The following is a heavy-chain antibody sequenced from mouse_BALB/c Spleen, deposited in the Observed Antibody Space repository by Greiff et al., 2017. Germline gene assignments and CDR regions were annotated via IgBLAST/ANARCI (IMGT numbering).Heavy chain of an antibody. J-gene: IGHJ2*01. CDR3: AREYYYGSTRFDY. CDR1: VYSFTGYF. V-gene: IGHV1-20*02. CDR2: INPYNGDT. D-gene: IGHD1-1*01. Sequence: VQLQQSGPELVKPGASVKISCKASVYSFTGYFMNWVMQSHGKSLEWIGRINPYNGDTFYNQKFKGKATLTVDKSSSTAHMELRSLASEDSAVYYCAREYYYGSTRFDYWGQGTTLTVSS.